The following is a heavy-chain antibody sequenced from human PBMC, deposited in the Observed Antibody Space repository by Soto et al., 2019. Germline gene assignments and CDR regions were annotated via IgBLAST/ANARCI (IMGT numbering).Heavy chain of an antibody. D-gene: IGHD3-22*01. Sequence: QVQLQESGPGLVKPSQTLSLTYTVSGGSITSGDYYWSWIRQPPGKGLEWIGYIYHSGATFYNPSLKSRVTISVDTPKNQFSLMLSSVTAADTAVYYCARDNSGYSRADYWGQGTLVTVSS. CDR3: ARDNSGYSRADY. CDR1: GGSITSGDYY. CDR2: IYHSGAT. J-gene: IGHJ4*02. V-gene: IGHV4-30-4*01.